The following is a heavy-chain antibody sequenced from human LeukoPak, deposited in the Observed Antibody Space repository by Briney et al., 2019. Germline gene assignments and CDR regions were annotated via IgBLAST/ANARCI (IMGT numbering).Heavy chain of an antibody. V-gene: IGHV4-61*02. CDR3: AQLGKKDY. CDR2: IYTSGST. D-gene: IGHD7-27*01. J-gene: IGHJ4*02. CDR1: GGSISSSSYY. Sequence: SETLSLTCTVSGGSISSSSYYWSWIRQPAGKGLEWIGRIYTSGSTNYNPSLKSRVTISVDTSKNQFSLKLSSVTAADTAVYYCAQLGKKDYWGQGTLVTVSS.